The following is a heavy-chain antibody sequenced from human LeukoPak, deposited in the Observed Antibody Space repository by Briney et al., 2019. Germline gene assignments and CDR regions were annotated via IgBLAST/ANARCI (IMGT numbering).Heavy chain of an antibody. Sequence: GGSLRLSCAASGFTFSSYWMHWVRQAPGKGLVWVSRINSDGITTKYADSVKGRFTISRDNAKNSMYLQMNSLRAEDTAVYYCARVGLEEPQFDYWGQGTLVTVSS. CDR2: INSDGITT. J-gene: IGHJ4*02. CDR3: ARVGLEEPQFDY. V-gene: IGHV3-74*03. D-gene: IGHD1/OR15-1a*01. CDR1: GFTFSSYW.